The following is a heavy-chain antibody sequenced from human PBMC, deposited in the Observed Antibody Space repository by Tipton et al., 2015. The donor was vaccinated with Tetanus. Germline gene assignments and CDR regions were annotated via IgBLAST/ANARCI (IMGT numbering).Heavy chain of an antibody. CDR1: GYTLTSYA. J-gene: IGHJ5*02. D-gene: IGHD2-2*01. Sequence: QLVQSGAEVKKPGASVKVSCKASGYTLTSYAMHWVRQAPGQRLEWMGWINAGNGNTKYSQKFQGRVTITRDTSASTAYMELSSLRSEDTAVYYCARGGVGYCSSTSCYLFDPWGQGTLVTVSS. CDR3: ARGGVGYCSSTSCYLFDP. V-gene: IGHV1-3*01. CDR2: INAGNGNT.